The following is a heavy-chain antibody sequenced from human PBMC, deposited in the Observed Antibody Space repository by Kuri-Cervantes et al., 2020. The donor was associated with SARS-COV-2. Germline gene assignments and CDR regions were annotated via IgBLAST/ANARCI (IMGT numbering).Heavy chain of an antibody. CDR2: ISHSGST. CDR3: ARGGPTPNYDFWTQAHYYYYYYMDV. V-gene: IGHV4-59*01. D-gene: IGHD3-3*01. CDR1: GGSMSPYY. J-gene: IGHJ6*03. Sequence: GSLRLSCTASGGSMSPYYWSWIRQTPDKGLEWIGYISHSGSTNSNPSLKSRVTISVDTSKNQFSLKLSSVTAADTAVYYCARGGPTPNYDFWTQAHYYYYYYMDVWGKGTTVTVSS.